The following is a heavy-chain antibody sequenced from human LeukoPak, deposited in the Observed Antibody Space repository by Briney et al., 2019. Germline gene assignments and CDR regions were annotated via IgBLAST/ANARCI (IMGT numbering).Heavy chain of an antibody. CDR2: ISGSGGNT. Sequence: GGSLRLSCAASGFTFSSYAMSWVRQAPGKGLEWVSAISGSGGNTYYAGSVKGRFTISRDNSKNTLYLQMNSLRAEDTAVYYCALGAVADLFDPWGQGTLVTVSS. V-gene: IGHV3-23*01. J-gene: IGHJ5*02. D-gene: IGHD6-19*01. CDR3: ALGAVADLFDP. CDR1: GFTFSSYA.